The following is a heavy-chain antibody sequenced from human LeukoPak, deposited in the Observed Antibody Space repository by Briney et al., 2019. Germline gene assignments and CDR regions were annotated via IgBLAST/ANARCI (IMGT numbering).Heavy chain of an antibody. CDR1: GYTFTSYG. Sequence: GASVKVSCKASGYTFTSYGIGWVRQAPGQGLEWMGWISAYNGNTNYAQKLQGRVTMTTDTSTSTAYMELRSLRSDDTAVYYCARDRLYYYGSGSDYWGQGTLVTVSS. CDR3: ARDRLYYYGSGSDY. J-gene: IGHJ4*02. V-gene: IGHV1-18*04. CDR2: ISAYNGNT. D-gene: IGHD3-10*01.